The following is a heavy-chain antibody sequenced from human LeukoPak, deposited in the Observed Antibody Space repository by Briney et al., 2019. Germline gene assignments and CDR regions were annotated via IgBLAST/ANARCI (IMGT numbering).Heavy chain of an antibody. V-gene: IGHV3-23*01. CDR3: ARDLEDIVLMVYAPVSYFDY. J-gene: IGHJ4*02. D-gene: IGHD2-8*01. Sequence: GGSLRLSCAASGFTFSSYAMSWVRQAPGKGLEWVSAISGSGGSTYYADSVKGRFTISRDNSKNTLYLQMNSLRAEDTAVYYCARDLEDIVLMVYAPVSYFDYWGQGTLVTVSS. CDR2: ISGSGGST. CDR1: GFTFSSYA.